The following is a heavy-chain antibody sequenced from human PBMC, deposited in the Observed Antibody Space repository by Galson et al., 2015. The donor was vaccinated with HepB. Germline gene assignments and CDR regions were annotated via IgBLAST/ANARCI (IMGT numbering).Heavy chain of an antibody. CDR2: LYGGGRT. Sequence: SLRLSCAASGFTVSSNYMSWVRQAPGKGLEWVSVLYGGGRTYYADSVKDRFTISRDNSKNMVYLQMNSLRADDTAVYYCARGNGQDYAGLDYWGQGTLVTVSS. J-gene: IGHJ4*02. V-gene: IGHV3-66*01. D-gene: IGHD5-12*01. CDR3: ARGNGQDYAGLDY. CDR1: GFTVSSNY.